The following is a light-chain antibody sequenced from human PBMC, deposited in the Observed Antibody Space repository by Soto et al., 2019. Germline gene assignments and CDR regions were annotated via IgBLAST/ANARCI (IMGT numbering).Light chain of an antibody. CDR2: GAS. CDR3: QRYNNWPPIT. Sequence: EIVLTQSPGTLSLSPVERATLSCRASQSVSSNLAWYQQKPGQAPRLLIYGASTRATGIPARFSGSGSGTEFTLTISSLQSEDFAVYYCQRYNNWPPITFGQGTRLEIK. V-gene: IGKV3-15*01. J-gene: IGKJ5*01. CDR1: QSVSSN.